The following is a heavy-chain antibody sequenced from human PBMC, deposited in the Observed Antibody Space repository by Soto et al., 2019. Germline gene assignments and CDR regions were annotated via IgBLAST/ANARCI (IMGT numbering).Heavy chain of an antibody. CDR3: ARGAPILPNRLRLGELSSI. Sequence: GGSLRLSCAASGFTFSSYGMHWVRQAPGKGLEWVAVIWYDGSNKYYADSVKGRFTISRDNSKNTLYLQMNSLRAEDTVLYYCARGAPILPNRLRLGELSSIWGQGTMVTVSS. CDR2: IWYDGSNK. J-gene: IGHJ3*02. V-gene: IGHV3-33*01. D-gene: IGHD3-16*02. CDR1: GFTFSSYG.